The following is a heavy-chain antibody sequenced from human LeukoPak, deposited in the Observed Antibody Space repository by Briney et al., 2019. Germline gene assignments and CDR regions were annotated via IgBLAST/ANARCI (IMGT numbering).Heavy chain of an antibody. J-gene: IGHJ6*03. CDR3: ARVKSNWNYETYYYYMDV. Sequence: PGGSLRLSCAASGFTFSSYGMSWVRQAPGKGLEWVANIKQDGSEKYYVDSVKGRFTISRDNAKNSLYLQMNSLRAEDTAVYYCARVKSNWNYETYYYYMDVWGKGTTVTVSS. D-gene: IGHD1-7*01. V-gene: IGHV3-7*01. CDR1: GFTFSSYG. CDR2: IKQDGSEK.